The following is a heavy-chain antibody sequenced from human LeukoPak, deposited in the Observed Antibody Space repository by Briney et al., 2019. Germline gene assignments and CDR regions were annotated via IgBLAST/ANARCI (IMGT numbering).Heavy chain of an antibody. CDR1: GFTFSSYS. D-gene: IGHD4/OR15-4a*01. CDR2: ISSSSSTI. J-gene: IGHJ4*02. Sequence: GGSLRLSCAASGFTFSSYSMNWVRQAPGKGLEWVSYISSSSSTIYYADSVQGRFTISRDNSKNTLYLQMNSLRAEDTAIYYCARVRLGAPDYWGQGTLVTVSS. CDR3: ARVRLGAPDY. V-gene: IGHV3-48*01.